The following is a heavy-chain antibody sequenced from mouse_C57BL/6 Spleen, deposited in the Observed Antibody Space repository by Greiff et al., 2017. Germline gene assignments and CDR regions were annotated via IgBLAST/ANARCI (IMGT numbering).Heavy chain of an antibody. CDR1: GYTFTSYW. Sequence: VQLQQPGAELVRPGSSVKLSCKASGYTFTSYWMHWVKQRPIQGLEWIGNIDPSDSETHYNQKFKDKATLTVDKSSSTAYMPLSSLTSEDSAVYYCLRGGATVVAPFDYWGQGTTLTVSS. J-gene: IGHJ2*01. CDR3: LRGGATVVAPFDY. V-gene: IGHV1-52*01. D-gene: IGHD1-1*01. CDR2: IDPSDSET.